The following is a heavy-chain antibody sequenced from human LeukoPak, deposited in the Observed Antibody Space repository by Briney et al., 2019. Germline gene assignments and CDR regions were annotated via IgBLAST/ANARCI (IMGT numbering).Heavy chain of an antibody. D-gene: IGHD3-22*01. CDR3: AKDSEMGDSSGYYDN. CDR1: GFTFDDYG. J-gene: IGHJ4*02. Sequence: GGSLRLSCAASGFTFDDYGMSWVRQAPGKGLEWVSGINWNGGSTYYADSVKGRFTISRDNSKNSLYLQMNSLRTEDTALYYCAKDSEMGDSSGYYDNWGQGTLVTVSS. CDR2: INWNGGST. V-gene: IGHV3-43*02.